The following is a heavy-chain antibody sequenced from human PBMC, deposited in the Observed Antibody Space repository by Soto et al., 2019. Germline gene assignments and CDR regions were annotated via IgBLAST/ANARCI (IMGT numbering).Heavy chain of an antibody. CDR3: ARAAKFGELYH. V-gene: IGHV4-4*07. Sequence: SETLSLTCTVSGVSIRSYYLSWVRQSAGKGLEWIGRIYVSGINNYNPSLRSRVTMSEDTSKNQLSLTLTSVTAADTAIYYCARAAKFGELYHWGQGTPVTVSS. CDR1: GVSIRSYY. CDR2: IYVSGIN. D-gene: IGHD3-10*02. J-gene: IGHJ5*02.